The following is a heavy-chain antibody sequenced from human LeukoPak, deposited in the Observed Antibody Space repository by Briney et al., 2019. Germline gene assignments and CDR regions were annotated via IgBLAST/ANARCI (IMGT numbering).Heavy chain of an antibody. V-gene: IGHV4-59*01. D-gene: IGHD1-26*01. CDR2: IYHSGST. Sequence: PSETLSLTCTVSGDSISSYYWSWVRQPPGKGLEWIGYIYHSGSTNYNPSLKSRVTISVDTSKNQFSLKLSSVTAADTAVYYCATFSGSRPHWGQGTLVTVSS. CDR3: ATFSGSRPH. J-gene: IGHJ4*02. CDR1: GDSISSYY.